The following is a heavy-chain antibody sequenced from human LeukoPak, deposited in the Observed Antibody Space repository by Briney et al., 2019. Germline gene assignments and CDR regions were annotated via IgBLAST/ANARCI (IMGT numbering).Heavy chain of an antibody. CDR2: INPNSGGT. D-gene: IGHD3-16*02. J-gene: IGHJ4*02. Sequence: ASVKVSCKASGYTFTGYYMHWVRQAPGQGLEWMGWINPNSGGTNYAQKFQGRVTMTRDTSISTAYMELSRLRSDDTAVYCCARVLYDYVWGSYRYFDYWGQGTLVTVSS. CDR1: GYTFTGYY. CDR3: ARVLYDYVWGSYRYFDY. V-gene: IGHV1-2*02.